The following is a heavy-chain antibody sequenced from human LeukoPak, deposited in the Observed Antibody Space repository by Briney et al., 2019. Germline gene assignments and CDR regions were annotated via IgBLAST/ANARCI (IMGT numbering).Heavy chain of an antibody. V-gene: IGHV4-4*07. Sequence: SETLSLTCTVSGGSISGYYWSWIRQPAGKGLEWIGRIYTSGSTNYNPSLKSRVTISVDESKNQFSLKLISVTAADTAVYYCARQDYYYYYMDIWNKGTTVTVSS. CDR2: IYTSGST. CDR1: GGSISGYY. J-gene: IGHJ6*03. CDR3: ARQDYYYYYMDI.